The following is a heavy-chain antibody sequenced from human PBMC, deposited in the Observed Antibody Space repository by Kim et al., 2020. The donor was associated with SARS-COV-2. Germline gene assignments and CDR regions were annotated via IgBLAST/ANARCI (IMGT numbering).Heavy chain of an antibody. V-gene: IGHV4-4*07. CDR1: GGSISSYH. CDR3: ARWVGSTRPYYYYYMDA. D-gene: IGHD2-2*01. J-gene: IGHJ6*03. Sequence: SETLSLTCTVSGGSISSYHWSWIRQPAGKGLEWIGRIYTTGSTNYNPSLKSRVTMSEDTSKNQLSLRLRSVTAADTAVYYCARWVGSTRPYYYYYMDAWGKGTTVTVSS. CDR2: IYTTGST.